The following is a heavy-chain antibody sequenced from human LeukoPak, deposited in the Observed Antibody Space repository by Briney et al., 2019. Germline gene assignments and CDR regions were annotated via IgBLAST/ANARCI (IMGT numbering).Heavy chain of an antibody. CDR2: LKQDGSDK. Sequence: VRCLRLSCAASGFTLSSYWMSWVRQAPGQGLDWVANLKQDGSDKYYVNSVKGRFTISRDNAKNSLYLQMNSLRAEDTAVYYCARDPYDSSWGLCYFDYWGQGNLVTVSS. J-gene: IGHJ4*02. D-gene: IGHD3-22*01. CDR3: ARDPYDSSWGLCYFDY. V-gene: IGHV3-7*04. CDR1: GFTLSSYW.